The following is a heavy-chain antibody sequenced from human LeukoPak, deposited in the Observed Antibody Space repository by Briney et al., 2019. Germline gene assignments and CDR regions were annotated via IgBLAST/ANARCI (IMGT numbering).Heavy chain of an antibody. CDR3: ARGDRYYDFWSGYAYFDY. V-gene: IGHV4-34*01. CDR1: GGSFSGYY. CDR2: INHSGST. D-gene: IGHD3-3*01. J-gene: IGHJ4*02. Sequence: SETLSLTCAVYGGSFSGYYWSWIRQPPGKGLEWIGEINHSGSTNYNPSLKSRVTISVDTSKNQFSLKLSSVTAADTAVYYCARGDRYYDFWSGYAYFDYWGQGTLVTVSS.